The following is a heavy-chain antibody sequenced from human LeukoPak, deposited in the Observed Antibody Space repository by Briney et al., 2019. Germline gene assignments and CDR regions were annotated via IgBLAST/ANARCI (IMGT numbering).Heavy chain of an antibody. V-gene: IGHV1-2*02. CDR1: GYTFTGYY. D-gene: IGHD6-6*01. CDR2: INPNSGGT. J-gene: IGHJ5*02. Sequence: ASVKVSCKASGYTFTGYYMHWVRQAPGQGLEWMGWINPNSGGTNYAQKFQGRVTMTRNTSISTAYMELSSLRSEDTAVYYCARAQGVIAASGGDPWGQGTLVTVSS. CDR3: ARAQGVIAASGGDP.